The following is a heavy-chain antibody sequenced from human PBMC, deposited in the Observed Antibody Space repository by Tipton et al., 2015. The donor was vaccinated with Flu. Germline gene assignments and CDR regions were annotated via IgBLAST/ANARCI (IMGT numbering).Heavy chain of an antibody. CDR3: ARGREPCSGGSCSPHYGMDV. V-gene: IGHV3-48*03. D-gene: IGHD2-15*01. Sequence: QLVQSGGGLVQPGGSLRLSCAASGFTFSSYEMNWVRQAPGKGLEWVSYISSSGSTIYYADSVKGRFTISRDNAKNSLYLQMNSLRAEDTAVYYCARGREPCSGGSCSPHYGMDVWGQGTTVTVSS. CDR1: GFTFSSYE. J-gene: IGHJ6*02. CDR2: ISSSGSTI.